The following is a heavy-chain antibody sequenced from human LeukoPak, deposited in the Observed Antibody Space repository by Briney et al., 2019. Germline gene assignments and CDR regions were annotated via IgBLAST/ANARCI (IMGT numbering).Heavy chain of an antibody. CDR2: INPHSGDT. J-gene: IGHJ6*02. D-gene: IGHD1-1*01. V-gene: IGHV1-2*02. Sequence: ASVKVSCKASGYSFTYNHIHWVRQAPGQGLEWMGWINPHSGDTNYTQKFQDRVTMIRDTSNRTVYMEVTRLMSDDTAVYYCVRDAPTGVYGMDVWGQGTTVTVSS. CDR3: VRDAPTGVYGMDV. CDR1: GYSFTYNH.